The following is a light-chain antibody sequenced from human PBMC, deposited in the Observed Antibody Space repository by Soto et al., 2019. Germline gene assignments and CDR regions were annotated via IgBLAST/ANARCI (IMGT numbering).Light chain of an antibody. CDR3: QQYYSYWT. CDR1: QSISSY. V-gene: IGKV1-5*03. CDR2: KAS. Sequence: DIQMTQSPSSLSASVGDRVTITCRASQSISSYLNWYQQKPGKAPKLLIYKASSLERGVPSRFSGSGSGTEFTLTISSLQPDDFATYYCQQYYSYWTFGQGTKVDIK. J-gene: IGKJ1*01.